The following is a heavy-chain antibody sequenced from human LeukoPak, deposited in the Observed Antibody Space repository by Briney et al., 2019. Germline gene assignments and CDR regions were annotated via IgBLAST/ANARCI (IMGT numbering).Heavy chain of an antibody. V-gene: IGHV4-59*08. CDR3: ARLQNRGFDYGYDDAFDV. Sequence: PSETLSLTCIGSHGSISRYYWSWIRQPPGKGLEWIGHIYYSGSTEYSPSLKSRVTISVDTSENQVSLKVTSVTAADTAVYYCARLQNRGFDYGYDDAFDVWGQGTMVTVSS. J-gene: IGHJ3*01. CDR1: HGSISRYY. D-gene: IGHD5-18*01. CDR2: IYYSGST.